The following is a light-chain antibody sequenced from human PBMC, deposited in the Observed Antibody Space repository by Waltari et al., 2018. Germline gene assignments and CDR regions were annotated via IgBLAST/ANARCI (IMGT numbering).Light chain of an antibody. CDR2: WAS. Sequence: DIVMTQSPDSLAVSLGERATIHCQSSQSVLYTTNNKNYLAWYQQKPGQPPKLLIYWASTRESGVPDRFSGSGSGTNFTLTISSLQAEDVAVYYCQQYHSPPQTFGGGTKVEIK. V-gene: IGKV4-1*01. J-gene: IGKJ4*01. CDR1: QSVLYTTNNKNY. CDR3: QQYHSPPQT.